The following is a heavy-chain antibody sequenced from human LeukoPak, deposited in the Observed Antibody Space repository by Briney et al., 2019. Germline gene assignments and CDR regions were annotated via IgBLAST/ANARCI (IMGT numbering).Heavy chain of an antibody. CDR2: ISWNSGSI. CDR3: VKGPYGDWAYGMDV. J-gene: IGHJ6*02. D-gene: IGHD4-17*01. CDR1: GFTFSDYA. Sequence: PGGSLRLSCAASGFTFSDYAMHWVRQAPGKGLEWVSGISWNSGSIGYADSVKGRFTISRDNAKNSLYLQMNSLRAEDTALYYCVKGPYGDWAYGMDVWGQGTTVTVSS. V-gene: IGHV3-9*01.